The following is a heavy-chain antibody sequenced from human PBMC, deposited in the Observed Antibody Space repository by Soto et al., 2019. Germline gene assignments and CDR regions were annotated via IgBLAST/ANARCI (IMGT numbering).Heavy chain of an antibody. J-gene: IGHJ4*02. D-gene: IGHD2-15*01. CDR1: GFAFSNYA. Sequence: EVQLLESGGDLVQPGGSLRLSCAASGFAFSNYAINWVRQAPGKGLEWVSVISGGGGTTYYADSVKGRFTISRDNSKKTLYLQMSSLRGDDTAVYYCSKEWSQGYYFDCWGQGTLVIVSS. CDR3: SKEWSQGYYFDC. CDR2: ISGGGGTT. V-gene: IGHV3-23*01.